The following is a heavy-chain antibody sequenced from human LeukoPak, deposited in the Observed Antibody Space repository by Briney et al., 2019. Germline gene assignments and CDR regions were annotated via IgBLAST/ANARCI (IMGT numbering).Heavy chain of an antibody. Sequence: GGSLRLSCAASGFTFDDYGMSWVRQAPGKGLEWVSGINWNGGSTGYADSVKGRFTISRDNAKNSLYLQMNSLRAEDTALYYCARVYDSGSYYWSDYWGQGTLVTVSS. CDR1: GFTFDDYG. J-gene: IGHJ4*02. V-gene: IGHV3-20*04. D-gene: IGHD1-26*01. CDR2: INWNGGST. CDR3: ARVYDSGSYYWSDY.